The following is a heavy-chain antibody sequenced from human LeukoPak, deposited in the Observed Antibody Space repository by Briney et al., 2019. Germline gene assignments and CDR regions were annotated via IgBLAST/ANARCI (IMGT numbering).Heavy chain of an antibody. CDR3: ARAPYSSGWYYYYYYMDV. J-gene: IGHJ6*03. V-gene: IGHV3-7*01. CDR2: IKQDGSEK. CDR1: GFTFSSYW. Sequence: GGSLRLSCAASGFTFSSYWMSWVRQAPGKGLEWVANIKQDGSEKYYVDSVKGRFTISRDNAKNYLYLQMNSLRAEDTAVYYCARAPYSSGWYYYYYYMDVWGKGTTVTISS. D-gene: IGHD6-19*01.